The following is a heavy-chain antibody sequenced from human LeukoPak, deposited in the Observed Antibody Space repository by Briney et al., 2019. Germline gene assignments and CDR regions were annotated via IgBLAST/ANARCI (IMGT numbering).Heavy chain of an antibody. J-gene: IGHJ4*02. CDR1: GLTFSDYY. Sequence: GGSLRPSCAASGLTFSDYYMTWIRQAPGKGLEWVSSISGSGTTTYSADSVRGRFTVSRDNAKNSVFLYMNSLRAEDTAVYYCAIQITMIVVVPYFDYWGQGTLVTVPS. D-gene: IGHD3-22*01. CDR3: AIQITMIVVVPYFDY. CDR2: ISGSGTTT. V-gene: IGHV3-11*04.